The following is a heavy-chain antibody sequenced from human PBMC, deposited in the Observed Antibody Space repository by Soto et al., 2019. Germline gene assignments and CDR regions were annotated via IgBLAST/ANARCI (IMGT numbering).Heavy chain of an antibody. CDR3: AKDRSAAALRYFDL. CDR1: GFTFSSYG. V-gene: IGHV3-30*18. D-gene: IGHD6-13*01. CDR2: ISYDGSNK. Sequence: GGSLRLSCAASGFTFSSYGMHWVRQAPGKGLEWVAVISYDGSNKYYADSVKGRFTISRDNSKNTLYLQMNSLRAEDTAVYYCAKDRSAAALRYFDLWGRGTLVTVSS. J-gene: IGHJ2*01.